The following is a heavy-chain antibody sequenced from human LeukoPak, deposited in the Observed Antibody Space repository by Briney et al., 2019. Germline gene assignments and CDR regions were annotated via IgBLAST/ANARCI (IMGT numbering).Heavy chain of an antibody. CDR1: GFTFSDYS. CDR3: ARDLYGSGRYQRDY. V-gene: IGHV3-21*01. D-gene: IGHD3-10*01. CDR2: ISSSSGNI. Sequence: PGGSLRLSCAASGFTFSDYSTNWVRQAPGRGLEWVSSISSSSGNIYYTDSVKGRFTISRDNARNSLYLQMNSLRAEDTAVYYCARDLYGSGRYQRDYWGQGTLVTVSS. J-gene: IGHJ4*02.